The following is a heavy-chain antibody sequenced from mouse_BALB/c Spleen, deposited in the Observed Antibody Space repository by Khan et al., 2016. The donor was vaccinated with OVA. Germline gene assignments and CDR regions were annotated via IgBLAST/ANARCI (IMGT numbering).Heavy chain of an antibody. D-gene: IGHD1-1*01. CDR3: ASGRLLLRYPDYFDY. Sequence: EVQLQESGPGLLKPSPSLSLTCTVTGYSFTSDYAWNWIRQFPGNILEWMAYISYSGSTTYSPSLRSRISFTRDTSQNQFFLQLNSVTTEDTATYYWASGRLLLRYPDYFDYWGQGTTLTVSS. CDR2: ISYSGST. J-gene: IGHJ2*01. V-gene: IGHV3-2*02. CDR1: GYSFTSDYA.